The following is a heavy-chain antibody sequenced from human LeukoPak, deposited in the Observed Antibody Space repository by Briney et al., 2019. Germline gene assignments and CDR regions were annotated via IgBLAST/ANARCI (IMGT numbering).Heavy chain of an antibody. CDR2: ISSSGSTI. D-gene: IGHD2-15*01. CDR3: ARVGGYCSGGSCYQKYFDY. Sequence: GGSLRLSCAASGFTFSSYEMNWVRQAPGKGLEWVSYISSSGSTIYYADSVKGRFTISRDNAKDSLYLQMNSLRAEDTAVYYCARVGGYCSGGSCYQKYFDYWGQGTLVTVSS. V-gene: IGHV3-48*03. CDR1: GFTFSSYE. J-gene: IGHJ4*02.